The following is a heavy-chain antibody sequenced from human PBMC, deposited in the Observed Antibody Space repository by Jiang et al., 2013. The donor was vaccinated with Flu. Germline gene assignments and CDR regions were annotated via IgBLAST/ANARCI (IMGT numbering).Heavy chain of an antibody. V-gene: IGHV5-10-1*01. J-gene: IGHJ4*02. CDR2: IDPSDSYT. CDR3: ARHKVPYDSSGYYDY. Sequence: GAEVKKPGESLRISCKGSGYSFTSYWISWVRQMPGKGLEWMGRIDPSDSYTNYSPSFQGHVTISADKSISTAYLQWSSLKASDTAMYYCARHKVPYDSSGYYDYWGQGTLVTVSS. D-gene: IGHD3-22*01. CDR1: GYSFTSYW.